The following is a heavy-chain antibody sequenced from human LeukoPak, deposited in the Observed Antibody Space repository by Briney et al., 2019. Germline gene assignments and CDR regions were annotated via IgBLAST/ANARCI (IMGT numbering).Heavy chain of an antibody. D-gene: IGHD3-9*01. CDR2: ISAYNGNT. V-gene: IGHV1-18*01. Sequence: ASVKVSCKASGYTFTSYGISWVRQAPGQGLEWMGWISAYNGNTNYAQKLQGRVTMTTDTSTSTAYMELRSLRSDDTAVYYCARDEDYEILTGSGSYWGQGTLVTVSS. CDR1: GYTFTSYG. J-gene: IGHJ4*02. CDR3: ARDEDYEILTGSGSY.